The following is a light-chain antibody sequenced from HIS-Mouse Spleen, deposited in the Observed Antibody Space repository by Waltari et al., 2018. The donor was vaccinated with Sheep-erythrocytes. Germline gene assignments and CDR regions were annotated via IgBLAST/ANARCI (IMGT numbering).Light chain of an antibody. CDR2: AAS. CDR1: QGIRND. Sequence: RVXITCRASQGIRNDLGXYQQXPGKAPKLPIYAASSLXSGVPXRFSGSGXXXXXXLTISSLQPEDFATXXCLXDYNYPYTFGQGTKLEIK. J-gene: IGKJ2*01. CDR3: LXDYNYPYT. V-gene: IGKV1-6*01.